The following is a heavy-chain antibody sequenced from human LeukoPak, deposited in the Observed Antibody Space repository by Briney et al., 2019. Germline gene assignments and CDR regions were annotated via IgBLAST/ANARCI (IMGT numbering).Heavy chain of an antibody. V-gene: IGHV3-64*01. D-gene: IGHD6-13*01. CDR1: GFTFSSYA. CDR2: ISSNGGST. J-gene: IGHJ4*02. CDR3: ARDIAPAGLFFDY. Sequence: GGSLRLSCAASGFTFSSYAMHWVRQAPGKGLEYVSAISSNGGSTYYANSVKGRFTISRDNSKNTLYLQMGSLRAEDMAVYYCARDIAPAGLFFDYWGQGTLVTVSS.